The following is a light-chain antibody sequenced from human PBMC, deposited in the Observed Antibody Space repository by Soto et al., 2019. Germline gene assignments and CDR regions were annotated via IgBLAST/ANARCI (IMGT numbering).Light chain of an antibody. Sequence: DIQMTQSPSSLSASVGGRFTITCQASQDITMYLNWYQQKPGKAPKLLIHDASNVQTGVPSRLSGSGYGTDFTFTISSLQPEDIATYYCQQYDNVFTFGQGTRLEIK. J-gene: IGKJ5*01. CDR2: DAS. CDR3: QQYDNVFT. CDR1: QDITMY. V-gene: IGKV1-33*01.